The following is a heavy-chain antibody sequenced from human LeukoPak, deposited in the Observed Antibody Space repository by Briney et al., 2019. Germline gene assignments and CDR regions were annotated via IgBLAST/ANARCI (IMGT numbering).Heavy chain of an antibody. CDR1: GYTFTSYG. CDR3: ASAAGGNRDY. V-gene: IGHV1-18*01. Sequence: GASVKVSCKASGYTFTSYGISWVRQAPGQGLEWMGWISAYNGNTNYAQKLQGRVTITADKSTSTAYMELSSLRSEDTAVYYCASAAGGNRDYWGQGTLVTVSS. J-gene: IGHJ4*02. D-gene: IGHD4-23*01. CDR2: ISAYNGNT.